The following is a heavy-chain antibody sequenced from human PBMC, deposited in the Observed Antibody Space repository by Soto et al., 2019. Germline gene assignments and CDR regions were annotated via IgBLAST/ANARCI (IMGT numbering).Heavy chain of an antibody. CDR2: INSDGSST. Sequence: VGSLRLSGAASGFTFSSYWMHWVRQAPGRGLVWVSRINSDGSSTSYADSVKGRSTISRDNAKNTLYLQMNSLRAEDTAVYYCARDQARGNAFDIWGQGTMVTVSS. CDR3: ARDQARGNAFDI. V-gene: IGHV3-74*01. D-gene: IGHD3-10*01. CDR1: GFTFSSYW. J-gene: IGHJ3*02.